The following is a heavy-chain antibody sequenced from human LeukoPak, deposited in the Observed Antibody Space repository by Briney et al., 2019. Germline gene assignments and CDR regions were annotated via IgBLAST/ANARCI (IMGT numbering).Heavy chain of an antibody. CDR2: VSAYSGNT. CDR3: ARDYGGSSGWFDP. CDR1: GYGFTSYG. J-gene: IGHJ5*02. D-gene: IGHD4-23*01. Sequence: ASVKVSCKASGYGFTSYGINWVRQAPGQGLEWMGWVSAYSGNTNYAQKFQGRVTFTRDTSISTAYMELRSLTSEDTAVYYCARDYGGSSGWFDPWGQGTLVTVSS. V-gene: IGHV1-18*01.